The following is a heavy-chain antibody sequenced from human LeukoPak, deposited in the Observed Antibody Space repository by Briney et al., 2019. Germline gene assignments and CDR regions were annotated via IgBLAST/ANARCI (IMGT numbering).Heavy chain of an antibody. V-gene: IGHV1-46*01. J-gene: IGHJ4*02. CDR2: INPSGGST. CDR1: GYTFTSYY. D-gene: IGHD3-9*01. CDR3: ASGEPKYYDILTGYSPFDY. Sequence: ASVKVSCKASGYTFTSYYMHWVRQAPGQGPEWMGIINPSGGSTSYAQKFQGRVTMTRDTSTSTVYMELSSLRSEDTAVYYCASGEPKYYDILTGYSPFDYWAQGTLVTVSS.